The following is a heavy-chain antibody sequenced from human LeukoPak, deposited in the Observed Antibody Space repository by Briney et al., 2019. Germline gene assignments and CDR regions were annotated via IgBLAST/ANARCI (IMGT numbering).Heavy chain of an antibody. J-gene: IGHJ4*02. Sequence: WIRQPPGKGLEWMGIIYPGDSDTRYSPSFQGQVTISADKSISTAYLQWSSLKASDTAMYYCARLFGGPRYYFDHWGQGTLVTVSS. D-gene: IGHD4-23*01. CDR2: IYPGDSDT. CDR3: ARLFGGPRYYFDH. V-gene: IGHV5-51*01.